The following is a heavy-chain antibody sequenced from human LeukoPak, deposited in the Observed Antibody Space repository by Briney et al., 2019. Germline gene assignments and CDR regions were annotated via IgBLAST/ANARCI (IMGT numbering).Heavy chain of an antibody. CDR1: GFTLNSYW. D-gene: IGHD3-10*01. CDR2: IKRDGSRK. Sequence: GGSLRLSCGASGFTLNSYWMTWLRQAPGKGLEWVANIKRDGSRKEYVDAVRGRFTISRDNAKNSVYLQMDSPRVEDTAVYFCARDQSPGKFGQYYDAFDIWGQGTLVTVSP. CDR3: ARDQSPGKFGQYYDAFDI. J-gene: IGHJ3*02. V-gene: IGHV3-7*01.